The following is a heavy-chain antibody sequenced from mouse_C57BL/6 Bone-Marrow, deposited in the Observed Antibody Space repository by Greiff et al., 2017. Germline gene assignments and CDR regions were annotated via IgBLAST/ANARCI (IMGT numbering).Heavy chain of an antibody. CDR2: IYPRDGST. D-gene: IGHD1-1*01. CDR3: ARDYGSSYWYFDV. Sequence: VKLVESGPELVKPGASVKLSCKASGYTFTSYDINWVKQRPGQGLEWIGWIYPRDGSTKYNEKFKGKATLTVDTSSSTAYMELHSLTSEDSAVYVCARDYGSSYWYFDVWGTGTTVTVSS. J-gene: IGHJ1*03. V-gene: IGHV1-85*01. CDR1: GYTFTSYD.